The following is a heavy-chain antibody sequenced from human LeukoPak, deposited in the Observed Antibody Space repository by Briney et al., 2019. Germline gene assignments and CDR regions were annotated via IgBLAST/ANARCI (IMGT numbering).Heavy chain of an antibody. Sequence: PGRSLRLSCAASGFTFSSYGMHWVRQAPGEGLEWVAVISYDGSNKYYADSVKGRFTISRDNSKNTLYLQMNSLRAEDTAVYYCAKDLVLISEGAPDYWGQGTLVTVSS. CDR1: GFTFSSYG. J-gene: IGHJ4*02. D-gene: IGHD1-26*01. CDR2: ISYDGSNK. V-gene: IGHV3-30*18. CDR3: AKDLVLISEGAPDY.